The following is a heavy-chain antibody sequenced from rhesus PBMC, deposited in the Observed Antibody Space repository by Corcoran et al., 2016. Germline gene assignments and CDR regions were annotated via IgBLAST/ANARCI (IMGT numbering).Heavy chain of an antibody. D-gene: IGHD2-2*01. J-gene: IGHJ3*01. CDR1: GGSISSNYYY. V-gene: IGHV4-122*01. CDR2: IATRGNT. Sequence: QVQLQESGSGLVKHSSTLSPTCAVSGGSISSNYYYWSWLPKAPGRELEWIGHIATRGNTDHTPSLKGGVTMSRDTSKNQFSLMRRSVTAADTAVYYCARRDPSPSGAFDCWGQGLRVTVSS. CDR3: ARRDPSPSGAFDC.